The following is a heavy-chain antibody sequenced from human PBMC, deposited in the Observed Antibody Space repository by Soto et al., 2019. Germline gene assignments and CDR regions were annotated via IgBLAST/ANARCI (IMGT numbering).Heavy chain of an antibody. Sequence: SETRSLTGRVSGCSISSDGYCWGWIRQHPGKGLEWIGYIYYSGSTYYNPSLKSRVTISVDTSKNQFSLKLSSVTAADTAVYYCARGFTWSRYGMDVWGQGTTVTVSS. D-gene: IGHD3-16*01. CDR1: GCSISSDGYC. CDR2: IYYSGST. J-gene: IGHJ6*02. V-gene: IGHV4-31*03. CDR3: ARGFTWSRYGMDV.